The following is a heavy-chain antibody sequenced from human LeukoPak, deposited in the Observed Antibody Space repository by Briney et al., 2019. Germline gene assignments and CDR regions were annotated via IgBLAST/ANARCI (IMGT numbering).Heavy chain of an antibody. CDR1: GFTFSSYE. J-gene: IGHJ4*02. CDR3: AKASLRFLEWLPQPLPGY. Sequence: SGGSLRLSCAASGFTFSSYEMNWVRQAPGKGLEWVSYISSSGSTIYYADSVKGRFTISRDNAKNSLYLQMNSLRAEDTAVYYCAKASLRFLEWLPQPLPGYWGQGTLVTVSS. D-gene: IGHD3-3*01. CDR2: ISSSGSTI. V-gene: IGHV3-48*03.